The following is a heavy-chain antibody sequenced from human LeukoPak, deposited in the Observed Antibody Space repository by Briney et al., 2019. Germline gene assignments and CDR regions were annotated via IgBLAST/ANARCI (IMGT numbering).Heavy chain of an antibody. CDR2: VNWNGGST. J-gene: IGHJ4*02. CDR3: ARGAAGQRGFDY. Sequence: GGSLRLSCAASGFTFDDYGMTWVRQAPGKGLEWVSGVNWNGGSTRYPDSVRGRFTISRDNAKNSLYLQMNSLRAEDTALYYCARGAAGQRGFDYWGQGTLVTVSS. V-gene: IGHV3-20*04. CDR1: GFTFDDYG. D-gene: IGHD6-13*01.